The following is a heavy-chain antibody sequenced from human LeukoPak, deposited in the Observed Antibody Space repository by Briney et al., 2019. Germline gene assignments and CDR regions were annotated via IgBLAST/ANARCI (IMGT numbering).Heavy chain of an antibody. V-gene: IGHV4-39*01. CDR3: ARHRPPVAPFVY. D-gene: IGHD6-19*01. CDR2: IYYSGST. CDR1: GGSISSSSYY. J-gene: IGHJ4*02. Sequence: KPSETLSLTCTVSGGSISSSSYYWGWIRQPPGKGLEWIGSIYYSGSTYYNPSLKSRVTISVDTSKNQFSLKLSSVTAADTAVYYCARHRPPVAPFVYWGQGTLVTVSS.